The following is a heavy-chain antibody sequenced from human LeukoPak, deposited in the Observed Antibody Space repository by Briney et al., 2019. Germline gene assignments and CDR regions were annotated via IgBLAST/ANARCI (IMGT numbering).Heavy chain of an antibody. CDR2: ISSSSSTI. D-gene: IGHD6-13*01. CDR1: GFTFSSYS. V-gene: IGHV3-48*01. CDR3: ARGSIAADFDY. J-gene: IGHJ4*02. Sequence: GGSLRLSCAASGFTFSSYSMNWVRQAPGKGLEWVSYISSSSSTIYYADSVKGRFTISRDNAKNSLYLQMNSLRAEDTAVYYCARGSIAADFDYWGQGTLVTASS.